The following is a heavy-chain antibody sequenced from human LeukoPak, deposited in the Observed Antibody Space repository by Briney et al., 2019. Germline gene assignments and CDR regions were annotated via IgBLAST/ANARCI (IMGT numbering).Heavy chain of an antibody. D-gene: IGHD2-2*01. CDR1: GYTFTGYY. J-gene: IGHJ4*02. CDR3: ASPLGYCSGTSCDSDY. Sequence: ASVKVSCKASGYTFTGYYMHWVRQAPGQGLEWMGWINPNSGGTNYAQKFQGRVTMTRDTSISTAYMELSRLRSDDTAVYYCASPLGYCSGTSCDSDYWGQGTLVTVSS. CDR2: INPNSGGT. V-gene: IGHV1-2*02.